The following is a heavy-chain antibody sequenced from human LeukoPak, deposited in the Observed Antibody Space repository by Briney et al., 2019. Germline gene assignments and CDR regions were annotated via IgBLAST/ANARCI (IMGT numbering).Heavy chain of an antibody. CDR1: GFTFSSYA. Sequence: GGSLRLSCAASGFTFSSYAMSWVRQAPGKGLEWVSAISGSGGSTYYADSVKGRFTISRDNSKNTLYLQMNSLRAEDTAVYYCAKPGGGIVVVPAASGLDYWGQGTLVTVSS. V-gene: IGHV3-23*01. D-gene: IGHD2-2*01. CDR2: ISGSGGST. J-gene: IGHJ4*02. CDR3: AKPGGGIVVVPAASGLDY.